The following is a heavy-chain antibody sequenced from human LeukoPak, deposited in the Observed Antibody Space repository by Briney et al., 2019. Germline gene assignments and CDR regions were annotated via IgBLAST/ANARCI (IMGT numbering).Heavy chain of an antibody. V-gene: IGHV4-4*07. CDR2: IYTSGST. D-gene: IGHD4-17*01. J-gene: IGHJ4*02. CDR1: VGSISRYY. CDR3: AREYGELIVY. Sequence: PSETLSLTCTVSVGSISRYYWSWIRQPAGKGLEWIGRIYTSGSTNYSPSLKSRVTMSVDKSKNQFSLKLSSVTAADTAVYYCAREYGELIVYWGQGTLVAVSS.